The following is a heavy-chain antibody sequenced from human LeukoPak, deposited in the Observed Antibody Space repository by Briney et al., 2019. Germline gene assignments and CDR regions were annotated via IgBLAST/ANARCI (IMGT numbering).Heavy chain of an antibody. Sequence: SETLSLTCTVSGGSISSSSYYWGWIRQPPGKGLEWIGSIYYSGSTYYNPSLKSRVTISVDTSKNQFSLQLSSVTAADTAVYYCATSPPVVPAAITAFDIWGQGTMVTVSS. CDR1: GGSISSSSYY. CDR3: ATSPPVVPAAITAFDI. J-gene: IGHJ3*02. CDR2: IYYSGST. D-gene: IGHD2-2*01. V-gene: IGHV4-39*07.